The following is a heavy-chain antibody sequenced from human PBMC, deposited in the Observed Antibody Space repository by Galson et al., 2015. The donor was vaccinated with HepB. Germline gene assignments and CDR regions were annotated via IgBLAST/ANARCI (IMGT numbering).Heavy chain of an antibody. CDR3: ARGGMTTVTPRDY. CDR1: GGTFSSYA. D-gene: IGHD4-17*01. J-gene: IGHJ4*02. Sequence: SVKVSCKASGGTFSSYAISWVRQAPGQGLEWTGGIIPILGIANYAQRFQGRVTITADKSTSTAYMELSSLRSEDTAVYYCARGGMTTVTPRDYWGQGTLVTVSS. V-gene: IGHV1-69*10. CDR2: IIPILGIA.